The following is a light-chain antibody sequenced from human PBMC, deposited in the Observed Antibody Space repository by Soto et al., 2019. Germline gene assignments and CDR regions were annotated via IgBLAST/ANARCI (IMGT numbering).Light chain of an antibody. CDR1: SSDVGGYNY. CDR2: DVT. Sequence: QSVLTQPASVSGSPGQSITISCTGTSSDVGGYNYVSWYQQHPGKAPRFVIYDVTNRPSGVSNRFSGSKSGNTASLTISGLQAEDEADYYSSSYTTSNLRQVDFGTGTKVNVL. V-gene: IGLV2-14*01. J-gene: IGLJ1*01. CDR3: SSYTTSNLRQVD.